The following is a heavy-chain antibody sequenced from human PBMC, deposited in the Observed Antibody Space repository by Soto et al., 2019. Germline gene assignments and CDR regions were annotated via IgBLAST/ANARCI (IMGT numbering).Heavy chain of an antibody. J-gene: IGHJ6*02. CDR2: IDPSDSYT. CDR3: ARQDCSSTSCYTYDYYYGMDV. Sequence: GESLKISCKGSGYSFTSYWISWVRQMPGKGLEWMGRIDPSDSYTNYSPSFQGHVTISADKSISTAYLQWSGLKASDTAMYYCARQDCSSTSCYTYDYYYGMDVWGQGTTVTVSS. D-gene: IGHD2-2*02. CDR1: GYSFTSYW. V-gene: IGHV5-10-1*01.